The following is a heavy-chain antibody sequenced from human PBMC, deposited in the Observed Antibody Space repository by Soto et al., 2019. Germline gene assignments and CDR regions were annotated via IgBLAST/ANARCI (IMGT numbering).Heavy chain of an antibody. CDR3: ARAHAPTLPFDY. CDR1: GGSMRNVY. Sequence: PSETLSLTCTVSGGSMRNVYWSWIRQPPGKRLEWIGFIFHIGNAKYNPSLKSRVTISIDTSKSQFSLSLDSVTAADTAVYFCARAHAPTLPFDYWGLGTLVPVSS. V-gene: IGHV4-59*01. CDR2: IFHIGNA. J-gene: IGHJ4*01. D-gene: IGHD2-15*01.